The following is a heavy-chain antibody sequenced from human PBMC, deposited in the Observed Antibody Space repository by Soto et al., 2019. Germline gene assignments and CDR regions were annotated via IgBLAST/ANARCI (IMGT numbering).Heavy chain of an antibody. J-gene: IGHJ2*01. V-gene: IGHV4-30-4*01. CDR3: ARERYCTNGICYRNWYFDL. Sequence: QVQLQESGPGLVKPSQTLSLTCSVSGGSISSGDHYWSWIRQPPGKGLEWIGYIYYSGSTYYNPSLQSRLTISVDTSKNQFSLKLSSVTAADTAVYYCARERYCTNGICYRNWYFDLWGRGTLVTVSS. CDR2: IYYSGST. D-gene: IGHD2-8*01. CDR1: GGSISSGDHY.